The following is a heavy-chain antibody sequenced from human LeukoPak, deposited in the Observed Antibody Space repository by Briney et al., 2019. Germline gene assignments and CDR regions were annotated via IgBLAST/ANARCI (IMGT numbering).Heavy chain of an antibody. CDR2: IYYSGST. D-gene: IGHD5-12*01. CDR1: GVSISSSNSY. V-gene: IGHV4-39*07. CDR3: ARDIPTIVATITNWFDP. J-gene: IGHJ5*02. Sequence: SETLSLTCTVSGVSISSSNSYWGWIRQPPGKGLEWIGSIYYSGSTYYNPSLKSRVTISVDTSKNQFSLKLSSVTAADTAVYYCARDIPTIVATITNWFDPWGQETLVTVSS.